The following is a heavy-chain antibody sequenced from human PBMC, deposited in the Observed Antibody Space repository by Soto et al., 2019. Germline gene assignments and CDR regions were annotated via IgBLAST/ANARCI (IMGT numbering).Heavy chain of an antibody. Sequence: GGSLRLSCAASGFTFSDYYMSWIRQAPGKGLEWVSYISSSSSYTNYADSVKGRFTISRDNAKNSLYLQMNSLRAEDTAVYYCARDRDIVVVPAAISYGMDVWGQGTTVTV. D-gene: IGHD2-2*01. CDR1: GFTFSDYY. CDR3: ARDRDIVVVPAAISYGMDV. J-gene: IGHJ6*02. CDR2: ISSSSSYT. V-gene: IGHV3-11*06.